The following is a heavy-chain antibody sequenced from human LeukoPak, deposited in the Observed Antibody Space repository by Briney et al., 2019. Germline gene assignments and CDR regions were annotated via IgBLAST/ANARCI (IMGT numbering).Heavy chain of an antibody. CDR3: ARGPNYYDSSGYYLTSRGYYYYYMDV. D-gene: IGHD3-22*01. J-gene: IGHJ6*03. V-gene: IGHV4-59*01. Sequence: SETLSLTCTVSGGSISSYYWSWIRQPPGKGLEWIGYIYYSGSTNYNHSLKSRVTISVDTSKNQFSLKLSSVTAADTAVYYCARGPNYYDSSGYYLTSRGYYYYYMDVWGKGTTVTVSS. CDR2: IYYSGST. CDR1: GGSISSYY.